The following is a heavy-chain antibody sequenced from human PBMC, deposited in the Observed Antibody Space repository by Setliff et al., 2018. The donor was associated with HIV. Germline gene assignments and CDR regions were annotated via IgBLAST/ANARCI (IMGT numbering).Heavy chain of an antibody. CDR1: GFTFSGSA. J-gene: IGHJ4*02. V-gene: IGHV3-73*01. CDR3: TRDSDRTVVSSY. CDR2: IRSKANSYAT. Sequence: GGSLRLSCAASGFTFSGSAMHWVRQASGKGLEWVGRIRSKANSYATAYAASVKGRFTISRDDSKNTAYLQMNSLKTEDTAVYYCTRDSDRTVVSSYWGQGTLVTVSS. D-gene: IGHD3-16*02.